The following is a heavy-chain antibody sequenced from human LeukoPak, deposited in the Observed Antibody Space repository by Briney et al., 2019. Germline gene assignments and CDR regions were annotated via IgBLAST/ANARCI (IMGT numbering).Heavy chain of an antibody. Sequence: GASLRLSCAASGFTFSDYYMSWIRQAPGKGLEWVSYISSSGSNIYYADSVKGRFTISRDNAKNSLYLQMNSLRAEDTAVYYCARDRGYCSSTSCYRILYYYGMDVWGQGTTVTVSS. CDR3: ARDRGYCSSTSCYRILYYYGMDV. CDR1: GFTFSDYY. V-gene: IGHV3-11*01. J-gene: IGHJ6*02. D-gene: IGHD2-2*01. CDR2: ISSSGSNI.